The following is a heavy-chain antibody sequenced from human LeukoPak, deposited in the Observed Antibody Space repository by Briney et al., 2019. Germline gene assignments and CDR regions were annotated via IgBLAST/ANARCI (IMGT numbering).Heavy chain of an antibody. V-gene: IGHV1-2*02. CDR2: INPNSGGT. Sequence: GASVKVSCKASGYTFTGYYIHWVRQAPGQGLEWMGWINPNSGGTNYAQKFQGRVTMTRDTSIRTAYMELSRLRSDDTAVYYCVRGSGSLGFDYWSQGSLVTVS. CDR1: GYTFTGYY. CDR3: VRGSGSLGFDY. D-gene: IGHD1-26*01. J-gene: IGHJ4*02.